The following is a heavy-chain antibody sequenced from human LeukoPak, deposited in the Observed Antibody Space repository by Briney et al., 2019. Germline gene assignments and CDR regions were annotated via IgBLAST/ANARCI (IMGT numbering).Heavy chain of an antibody. CDR1: GGSISSNNYY. D-gene: IGHD6-13*01. CDR3: ARLSSGSSSWYDIDY. V-gene: IGHV4-39*07. J-gene: IGHJ4*02. CDR2: IYYSGST. Sequence: SETLSLTCTVSGGSISSNNYYWGWIRQPPGQGLEWIGSIYYSGSTYYNPSLKSRVTISVDTSKNQFSLKLSSVTAADTAVYYCARLSSGSSSWYDIDYWGQGTLVTVSS.